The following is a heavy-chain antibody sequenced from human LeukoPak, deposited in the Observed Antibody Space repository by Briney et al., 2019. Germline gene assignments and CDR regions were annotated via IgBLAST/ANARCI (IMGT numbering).Heavy chain of an antibody. V-gene: IGHV4-59*11. CDR1: VGSLSGHF. CDR3: ARDPGDTDWYNFDF. CDR2: IHSSGST. J-gene: IGHJ4*02. D-gene: IGHD3-9*01. Sequence: SDTLSLTCTLSVGSLSGHFWSWFRRPPGKGLENIGYIHSSGSTNYNPSYKSRVTVSLEMSKNQFSLSLSSVTAADTAVYYCARDPGDTDWYNFDFWGQGILVTVSS.